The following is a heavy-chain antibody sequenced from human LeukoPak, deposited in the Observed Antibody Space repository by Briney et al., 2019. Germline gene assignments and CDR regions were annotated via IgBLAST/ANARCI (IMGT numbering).Heavy chain of an antibody. Sequence: SVKVSCKASGGTFSSYAISWVRQAPGQGLEWMGRIIPILGIANYAQKFQGRVTITADKSTSTAYMELSSLRSEDTAVYYCARSLVATGIYSDWGQGTLVTVSS. CDR3: ARSLVATGIYSD. J-gene: IGHJ4*02. CDR1: GGTFSSYA. D-gene: IGHD5-12*01. V-gene: IGHV1-69*04. CDR2: IIPILGIA.